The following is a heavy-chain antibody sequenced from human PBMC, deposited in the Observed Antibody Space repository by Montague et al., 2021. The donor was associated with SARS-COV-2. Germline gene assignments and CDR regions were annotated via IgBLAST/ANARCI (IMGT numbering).Heavy chain of an antibody. Sequence: SETLSLTCTVSGGSISSYYWSWIRQPPGKGLEWIGYIYYSGSTNYNPSLKSRVTISLDTSKNQFSLKLNSVTAADTAVYYCARGNYGPGTFDIWGQGTMVTVSS. CDR3: ARGNYGPGTFDI. J-gene: IGHJ3*02. CDR2: IYYSGST. D-gene: IGHD3-10*01. CDR1: GGSISSYY. V-gene: IGHV4-59*01.